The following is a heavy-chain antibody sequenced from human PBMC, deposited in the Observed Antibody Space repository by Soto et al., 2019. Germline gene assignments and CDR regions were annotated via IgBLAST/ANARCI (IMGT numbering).Heavy chain of an antibody. V-gene: IGHV3-23*01. CDR2: ISSSGGST. D-gene: IGHD3-3*01. CDR1: GFTFSSYA. Sequence: VPLLESGGDLIQPGGSLRLSCAASGFTFSSYAMSWVRQAPGKGLGWVSAISSSGGSTFYADSVKGRFTISRDNFRNTLYLQINSLRAEDTAIYYFAKYQPITQPRPYFDYWGQGTLVTVSS. J-gene: IGHJ4*02. CDR3: AKYQPITQPRPYFDY.